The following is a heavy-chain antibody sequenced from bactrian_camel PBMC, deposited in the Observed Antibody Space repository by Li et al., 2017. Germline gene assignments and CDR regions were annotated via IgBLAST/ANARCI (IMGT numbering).Heavy chain of an antibody. CDR2: ISTGGGSP. J-gene: IGHJ4*01. Sequence: VQLVESGGGSVQAGGSLRLSCAARGYTYDTYCMGWFRQVPGKEREGVAFISTGGGSPYYAPSVMGRFAFSRDNAENTLFLQTNSLKLEDTAMHYCAADFGPYCSGSYLARRANFEGQGTQVTVS. V-gene: IGHV3S36*01. CDR1: GYTYDTYC. D-gene: IGHD2*01.